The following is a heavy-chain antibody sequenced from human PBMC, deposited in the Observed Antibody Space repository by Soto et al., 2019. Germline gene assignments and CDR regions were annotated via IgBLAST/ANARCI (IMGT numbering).Heavy chain of an antibody. CDR1: GFTFSSYA. J-gene: IGHJ4*02. CDR2: ISGSGGST. Sequence: EVQLLESGGGLVQPGGSLRLSCAASGFTFSSYAMSWVRQAPGKGLEWVSAISGSGGSTYYADSVKGRFTISRDNSKNTCYRKINSLRAGDRALYYCAKVWRFPFYVFGSGYFFDSWAQDTLFPVS. V-gene: IGHV3-23*01. D-gene: IGHD3-3*01. CDR3: AKVWRFPFYVFGSGYFFDS.